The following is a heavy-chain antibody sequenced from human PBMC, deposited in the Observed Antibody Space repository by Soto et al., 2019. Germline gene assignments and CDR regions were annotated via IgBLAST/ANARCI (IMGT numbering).Heavy chain of an antibody. CDR3: ANDVGSSWYGDAFDY. J-gene: IGHJ4*02. D-gene: IGHD6-13*01. CDR1: GFTFSIYS. V-gene: IGHV3-23*01. CDR2: ISGSGINT. Sequence: EVQLLESGGDLVQPGGSLRLSCAASGFTFSIYSMSWVRQAPGKGLEFVSTISGSGINTYYADSVKGRFTISRDISKNTLYLQMYSLRAEDTAVYYCANDVGSSWYGDAFDYWGQGTLVTVSS.